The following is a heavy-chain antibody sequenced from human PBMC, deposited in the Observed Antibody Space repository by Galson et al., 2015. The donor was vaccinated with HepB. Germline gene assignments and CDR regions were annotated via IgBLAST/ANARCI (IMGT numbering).Heavy chain of an antibody. J-gene: IGHJ6*02. CDR2: IYYSGST. D-gene: IGHD3-22*01. Sequence: ETLSLTCTVSRGSISGFYWSWIRQPPGKGLEWIGYIYYSGSTNYNPSLKSRVTISVDTSKNHFSLKLSSVTAADTAVYYCARDQGYYDSSGYYVFGMDVWGQGTTVTVSS. CDR3: ARDQGYYDSSGYYVFGMDV. CDR1: RGSISGFY. V-gene: IGHV4-59*01.